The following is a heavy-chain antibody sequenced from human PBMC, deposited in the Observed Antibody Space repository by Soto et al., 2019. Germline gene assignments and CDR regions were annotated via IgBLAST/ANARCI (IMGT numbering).Heavy chain of an antibody. CDR3: ARGNVVRGVSFDY. Sequence: SETLSLTCTVSGGSISSGGYYWSWIRQHPGKGLEWIGYIYYSGSTYYNPSLKSRVTISVDTSKNQFSLKLSSVTAADTAVYYCARGNVVRGVSFDYWGQGTLVTVSS. CDR2: IYYSGST. CDR1: GGSISSGGYY. D-gene: IGHD3-10*01. J-gene: IGHJ4*02. V-gene: IGHV4-31*03.